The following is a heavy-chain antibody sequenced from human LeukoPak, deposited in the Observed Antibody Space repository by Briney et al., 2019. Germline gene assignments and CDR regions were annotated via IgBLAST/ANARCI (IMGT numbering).Heavy chain of an antibody. Sequence: PSETLSLTCAVYGGSFSGYYWSWIRQPPGKGLEWIGEINHSGSTNYNPSLKSRVTISVDTSKNQFSLKLSSVTAADTAVYYCARRLSYFDYWGQGTLVTVPS. V-gene: IGHV4-34*01. CDR3: ARRLSYFDY. CDR2: INHSGST. J-gene: IGHJ4*02. CDR1: GGSFSGYY.